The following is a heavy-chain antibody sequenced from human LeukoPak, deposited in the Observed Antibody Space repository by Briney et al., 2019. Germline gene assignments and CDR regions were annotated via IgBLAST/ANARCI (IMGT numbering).Heavy chain of an antibody. V-gene: IGHV3-23*01. CDR2: ISGSGGST. D-gene: IGHD3-22*01. J-gene: IGHJ4*02. CDR3: AKDSIYDSSGVYYFDY. CDR1: GFTFSSYA. Sequence: GGSLRLSCAASGFTFSSYAMSWVRQAPGKGLEWVSAISGSGGSTYYADSVKGRFTISRDNSKNTLYLQMNSLRAEDTAAYYCAKDSIYDSSGVYYFDYWGQGTLVTVSS.